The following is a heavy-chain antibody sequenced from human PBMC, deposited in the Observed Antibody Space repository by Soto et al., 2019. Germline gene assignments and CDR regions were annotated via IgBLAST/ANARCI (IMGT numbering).Heavy chain of an antibody. CDR3: ARVPKRFLEWLGLGPDYYYYGMDV. J-gene: IGHJ6*02. Sequence: ASVKVSCKASGYTFTDYYIHWVRQAPGQGLEWMGWINPNSGGTNFAQKFQGWVTMTSDTSIGTAYMELRRLRSDDTAVYYCARVPKRFLEWLGLGPDYYYYGMDVWGQGTTVTVSS. CDR1: GYTFTDYY. CDR2: INPNSGGT. V-gene: IGHV1-2*04. D-gene: IGHD3-3*01.